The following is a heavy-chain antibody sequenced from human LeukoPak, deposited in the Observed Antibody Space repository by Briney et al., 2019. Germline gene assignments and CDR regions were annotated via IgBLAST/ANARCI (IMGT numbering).Heavy chain of an antibody. V-gene: IGHV4-34*01. D-gene: IGHD2-15*01. J-gene: IGHJ4*02. CDR1: GGSFSGYY. CDR3: ARGRVAFDY. CDR2: INHSGST. Sequence: PSETLSLTCAVYGGSFSGYYWTWIRQPPGKGLEWIGEINHSGSTNYNPSLKSRVTISVDTSQNQFSLKLRSVTAADTAVYYCARGRVAFDYWGQGTLVTVSS.